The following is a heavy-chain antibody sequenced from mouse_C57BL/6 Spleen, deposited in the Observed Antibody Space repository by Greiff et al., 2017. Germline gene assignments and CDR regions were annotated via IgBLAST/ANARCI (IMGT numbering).Heavy chain of an antibody. CDR2: IYPRDGST. Sequence: QVQLQQSGPELVKPGASVKLSCKASGYTFTSYDINWVKQRPGQGLEWIGWIYPRDGSTKYNEKFKGKATFTVDTSSSTSYMELHSLTSEDSAVYFCAREGDYYGSSYERTWFAYWGQGTLVTVSA. V-gene: IGHV1-85*01. J-gene: IGHJ3*01. CDR3: AREGDYYGSSYERTWFAY. D-gene: IGHD1-1*01. CDR1: GYTFTSYD.